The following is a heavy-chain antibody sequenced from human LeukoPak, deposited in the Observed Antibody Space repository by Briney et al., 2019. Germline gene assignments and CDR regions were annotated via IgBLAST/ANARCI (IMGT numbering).Heavy chain of an antibody. V-gene: IGHV1-69*13. CDR2: IIPIFGTA. CDR3: ARSRDGYSNSARQFDY. Sequence: SVKVSCKASGGTFSSYAISWVRQASGQGLEWMGGIIPIFGTANYAQKFQGRVTITADESTSTAHMELSSLRSEDTAVYYCARSRDGYSNSARQFDYWGQGTLVTVSS. D-gene: IGHD5-24*01. J-gene: IGHJ4*02. CDR1: GGTFSSYA.